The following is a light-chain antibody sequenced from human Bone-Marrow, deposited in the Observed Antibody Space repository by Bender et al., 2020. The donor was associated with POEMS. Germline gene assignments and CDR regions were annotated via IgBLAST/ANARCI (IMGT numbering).Light chain of an antibody. CDR1: NIGSKS. CDR3: QVWDSNIDRPD. CDR2: YDS. Sequence: SYVLTQPPSVSVAPGQTAGITCGGNNIGSKSVHWYQQKPGQAPVLVVYYDSDRPSGIPERFSGSNSGYTAALTISGVEVGDEADYYCQVWDSNIDRPDFGGGTKLTVL. V-gene: IGLV3-21*02. J-gene: IGLJ2*01.